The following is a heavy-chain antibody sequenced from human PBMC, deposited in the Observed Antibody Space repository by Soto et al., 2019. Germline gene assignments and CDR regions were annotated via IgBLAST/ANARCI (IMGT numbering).Heavy chain of an antibody. Sequence: PGGSLRLSCAASGFSFSKYWMTWVRQAPGKGLECLACINPDGSEKYYVDSVKGRFTVSRDNARNSLYVQMNSLRVDDTAVHYCTRDLNWEAYWGQGTLVTVSS. CDR1: GFSFSKYW. V-gene: IGHV3-7*01. J-gene: IGHJ4*02. CDR3: TRDLNWEAY. CDR2: INPDGSEK. D-gene: IGHD7-27*01.